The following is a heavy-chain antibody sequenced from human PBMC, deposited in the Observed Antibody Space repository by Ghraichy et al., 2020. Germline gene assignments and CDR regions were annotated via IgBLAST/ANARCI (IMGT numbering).Heavy chain of an antibody. Sequence: LSLTCAASGFTFSRNAMHWVRQAPGKGLEWVAGISHDGNNKYYRDSVKGRLTISRDNSEKTLYLQMTSLRAEDTAVYYCAKDPSIREFYDDSPYFEDWGQGTLVTVSS. CDR2: ISHDGNNK. D-gene: IGHD3-22*01. J-gene: IGHJ4*02. CDR1: GFTFSRNA. V-gene: IGHV3-30*18. CDR3: AKDPSIREFYDDSPYFED.